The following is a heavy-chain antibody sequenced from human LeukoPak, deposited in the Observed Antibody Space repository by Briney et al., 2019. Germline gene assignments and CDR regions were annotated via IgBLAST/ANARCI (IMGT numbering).Heavy chain of an antibody. D-gene: IGHD3-16*01. Sequence: GRSLRLSCAASGFTFSSYAMSWVRQAPGKGLEWVSGISGSGDNTYYADSVKGRFTISRDNSKNTLYLQMNSLRAEDTAVYYCAREELGSSLGFDPWGQGTLVTVSS. CDR1: GFTFSSYA. CDR2: ISGSGDNT. V-gene: IGHV3-23*01. J-gene: IGHJ5*02. CDR3: AREELGSSLGFDP.